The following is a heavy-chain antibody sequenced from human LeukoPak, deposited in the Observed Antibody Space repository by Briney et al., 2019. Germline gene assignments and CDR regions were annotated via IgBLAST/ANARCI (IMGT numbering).Heavy chain of an antibody. D-gene: IGHD3-10*01. J-gene: IGHJ4*02. CDR3: ARGGSRYYGSGSYPFDY. CDR1: GGSFSGYY. V-gene: IGHV4-34*01. Sequence: SETLSLTCAVYGGSFSGYYWSWIRQPPGKGLEWIGEINHSGSTNYNPSLKSRVTISVDTSKNQFSLKLSSVTAADTAVYYCARGGSRYYGSGSYPFDYWGQGTLVTVSS. CDR2: INHSGST.